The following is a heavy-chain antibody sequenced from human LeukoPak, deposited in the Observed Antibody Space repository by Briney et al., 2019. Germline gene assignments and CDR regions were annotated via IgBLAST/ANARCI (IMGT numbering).Heavy chain of an antibody. V-gene: IGHV3-11*04. J-gene: IGHJ6*03. CDR2: ITDSGSKI. D-gene: IGHD6-6*01. CDR3: AREYSSSHYYYYYMDV. CDR1: GFIFSDYY. Sequence: PGGSLRLSCAASGFIFSDYYMGWIRQAPGRGLEWISYITDSGSKIYYTDSVKGRFTMSRDNAKKSLYLQMNSLRAEDTAVYYCAREYSSSHYYYYYMDVWGKGTTVTVSS.